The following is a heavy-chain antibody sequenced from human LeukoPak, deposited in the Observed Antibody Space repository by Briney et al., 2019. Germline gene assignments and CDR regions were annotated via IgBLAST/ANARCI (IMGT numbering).Heavy chain of an antibody. Sequence: PSETLSLTCTVSGGSISSSSYYWGWIRQPPGNGLEWIGSIYYSGSTYYNPSLKSRVTISVDTSKNQFSLKLSSVTAADTAVYYCARGSGSYLFLNYYYMDVWGKGTTVTVSS. V-gene: IGHV4-39*07. D-gene: IGHD1-26*01. CDR1: GGSISSSSYY. CDR3: ARGSGSYLFLNYYYMDV. J-gene: IGHJ6*03. CDR2: IYYSGST.